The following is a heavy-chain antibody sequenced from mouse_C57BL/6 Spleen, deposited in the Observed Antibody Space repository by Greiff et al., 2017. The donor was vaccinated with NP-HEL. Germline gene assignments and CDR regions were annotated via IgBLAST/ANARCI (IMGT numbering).Heavy chain of an antibody. J-gene: IGHJ4*01. CDR1: GYTFTSYW. CDR2: IDPSDSYT. CDR3: ARSGGYDNAMDY. V-gene: IGHV1-59*01. Sequence: QVQLQQPGAELVRPGTSVKLSCKASGYTFTSYWMHWVKQRPGQGLEWIGVIDPSDSYTNYNQKFKGKATLTVDTSSSTAYMQLSSLTSEDSAVYYCARSGGYDNAMDYWGQGTSVTVSS. D-gene: IGHD2-2*01.